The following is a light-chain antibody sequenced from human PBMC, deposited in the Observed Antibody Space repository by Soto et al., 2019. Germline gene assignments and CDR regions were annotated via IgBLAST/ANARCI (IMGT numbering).Light chain of an antibody. V-gene: IGKV3-11*01. J-gene: IGKJ4*01. CDR1: QSVSSSY. Sequence: EILMTQSPGTLSLSLGERSTLSCRPSQSVSSSYLAWYQQKPGQAHRLLIYDASNRATGIPARFSGSGSGTDFTLTISSLEPEDFAVYYCQQRSNWPPLTFGGGTKVDI. CDR2: DAS. CDR3: QQRSNWPPLT.